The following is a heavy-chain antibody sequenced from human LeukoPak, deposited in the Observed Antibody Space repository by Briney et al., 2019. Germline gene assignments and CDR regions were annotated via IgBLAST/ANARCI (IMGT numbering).Heavy chain of an antibody. Sequence: GGSLRLSCAASGLTFNSYWMHWVRQVAGKGLVWVARINGDASNTTYADSVKGRFTISRDNAKNSLFLQMNSLRAEDTAVYYCARTPRRLHVDYWGQGTLVTVSS. J-gene: IGHJ4*02. CDR1: GLTFNSYW. D-gene: IGHD4-11*01. CDR3: ARTPRRLHVDY. V-gene: IGHV3-74*03. CDR2: INGDASNT.